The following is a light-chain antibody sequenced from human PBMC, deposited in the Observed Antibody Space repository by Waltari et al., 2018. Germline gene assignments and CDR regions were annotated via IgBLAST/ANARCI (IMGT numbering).Light chain of an antibody. V-gene: IGLV3-19*01. Sequence: SSELNQDPAVSVALGQTVKITCQGDSLRKFSASCYQQMPGQAPRLVLYGPDYRPSGIPGRFSGSTSGGTASLTITGAQAEDEAVYYCHSRDSTSTRVFGGGTRLTV. CDR2: GPD. CDR1: SLRKFS. J-gene: IGLJ3*02. CDR3: HSRDSTSTRV.